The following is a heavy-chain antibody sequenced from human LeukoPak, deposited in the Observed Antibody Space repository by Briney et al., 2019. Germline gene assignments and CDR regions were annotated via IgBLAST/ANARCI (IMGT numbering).Heavy chain of an antibody. V-gene: IGHV1-2*02. D-gene: IGHD3-3*01. Sequence: ASVKVSCKASGYTFTGYYMHWVRQAPGQGLEWMGWINPNSGGTNYAQKFQGRVTMTRDTSISTAYMELSRLRPDDTAAYYCARGYDFWSGLDWFDPWGQGTLVTVSS. CDR3: ARGYDFWSGLDWFDP. J-gene: IGHJ5*02. CDR1: GYTFTGYY. CDR2: INPNSGGT.